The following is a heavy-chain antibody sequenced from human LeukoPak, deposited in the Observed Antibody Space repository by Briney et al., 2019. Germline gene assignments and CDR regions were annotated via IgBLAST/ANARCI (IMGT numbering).Heavy chain of an antibody. CDR1: GGSVSSSNW. D-gene: IGHD2-15*01. CDR3: VRDNPRCCGVVPVNIDDF. Sequence: SGTLSLTCAVSGGSVSSSNWWSWVRQPPGKGLEWIGEIYHSGSTNYNPSLKSRVTISVDKSKNQFSLKLSSVTAADTAVYYCVRDNPRCCGVVPVNIDDFWGQGTLVTVSS. V-gene: IGHV4-4*02. J-gene: IGHJ4*02. CDR2: IYHSGST.